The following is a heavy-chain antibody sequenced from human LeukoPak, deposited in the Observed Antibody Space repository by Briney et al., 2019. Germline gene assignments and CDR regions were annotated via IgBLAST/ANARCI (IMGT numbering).Heavy chain of an antibody. J-gene: IGHJ4*02. D-gene: IGHD6-13*01. CDR2: IYYSGST. Sequence: SSETLSLTCTVSGGSISSSSYYWGWIRQPPGKGLEWIGSIYYSGSTYYNPSLKSRVTISVDTSKNQFSLKLSSVTAADTAVYYCARLGIAAAYFDYWGQGTLVTVSS. CDR1: GGSISSSSYY. V-gene: IGHV4-39*01. CDR3: ARLGIAAAYFDY.